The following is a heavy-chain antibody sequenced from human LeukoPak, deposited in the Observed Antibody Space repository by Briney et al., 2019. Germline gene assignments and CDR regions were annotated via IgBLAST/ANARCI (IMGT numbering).Heavy chain of an antibody. J-gene: IGHJ6*04. CDR2: ISSSSSYM. V-gene: IGHV3-21*01. CDR3: ARERYSSSWYEVDYYYGMDV. Sequence: GGSLRLSCAASGFTFSSYSMNWVRQAPGKGLEWVSSISSSSSYMYYADSVKGRFTISRDNAKNSLYLQMNSLRAEDTAVYYCARERYSSSWYEVDYYYGMDVWGKGTTVTVSS. CDR1: GFTFSSYS. D-gene: IGHD6-13*01.